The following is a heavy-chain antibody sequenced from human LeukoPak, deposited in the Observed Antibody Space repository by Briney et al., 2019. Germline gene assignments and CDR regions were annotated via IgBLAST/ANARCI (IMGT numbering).Heavy chain of an antibody. CDR3: ARDSALTIDY. D-gene: IGHD3-10*01. V-gene: IGHV3-21*01. Sequence: GGSLRLSCAASGFTFSDYALGWVRQAPGKGLEWVSSISSSSSYIYYADSVKGRFTISRDNAKNSLYLQMNSLRAEDTAVYYCARDSALTIDYWGQGTLVTVSS. CDR2: ISSSSSYI. CDR1: GFTFSDYA. J-gene: IGHJ4*02.